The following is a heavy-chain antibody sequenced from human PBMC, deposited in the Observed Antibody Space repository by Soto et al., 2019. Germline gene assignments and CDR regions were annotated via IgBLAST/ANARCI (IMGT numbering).Heavy chain of an antibody. V-gene: IGHV4-4*02. J-gene: IGHJ4*02. CDR1: SASIISEQR. D-gene: IGHD6-19*01. CDR2: IHHSGST. Sequence: QMQLQESGPGLVKPSETLSLTCAVSSASIISEQRWSWVRQPPGKGLEWIGEIHHSGSTNNNPSRRSRVNISVDKSKIQFSLNLNSVTAADTAVYYCARSFGWYAIDQWGQGTLVIVSS. CDR3: ARSFGWYAIDQ.